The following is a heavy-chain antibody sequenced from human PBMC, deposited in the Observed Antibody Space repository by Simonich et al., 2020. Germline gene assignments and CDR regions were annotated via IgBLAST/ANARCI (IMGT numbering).Heavy chain of an antibody. D-gene: IGHD3-22*01. CDR3: ARVHDSSGYSIDY. CDR1: GFPFSSYG. CDR2: INSDGSSK. V-gene: IGHV3-74*01. J-gene: IGHJ4*02. Sequence: EVQLVESGGGLVQPGGSLRLSCAASGFPFSSYGWQWVRQAPGKGLVWVSRINSDGSSKSYADSVKGRFTISRDNAKNTLYLQMNSLRAEDTAVYYCARVHDSSGYSIDYWGQGTLVTVSS.